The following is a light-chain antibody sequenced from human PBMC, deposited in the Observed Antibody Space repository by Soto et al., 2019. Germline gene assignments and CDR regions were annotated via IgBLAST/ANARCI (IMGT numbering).Light chain of an antibody. J-gene: IGKJ1*01. CDR3: QQYGSSRTWT. V-gene: IGKV3-20*01. CDR2: GAS. Sequence: EIVLTQSPGTLSLSPGERATLSCRASQSVSSSYLAWYQQKPGQAPRLLIYGASSRATGNPDRFSGSGSGTDFTLTISRLEPEDFAVYYCQQYGSSRTWTFGQGTKGDIK. CDR1: QSVSSSY.